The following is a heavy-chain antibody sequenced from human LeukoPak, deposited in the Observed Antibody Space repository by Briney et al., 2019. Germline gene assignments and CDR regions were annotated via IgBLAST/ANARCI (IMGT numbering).Heavy chain of an antibody. D-gene: IGHD6-13*01. J-gene: IGHJ1*01. CDR2: INHSGGT. CDR3: AREPGYSSSWYRYFQH. Sequence: SETLSLTCAVYGGSFSGYYWSWIRQPPGKGLEWLGEINHSGGTNYNPSLKSRVTISVDTSKNQFSLKLSSVTAADTAVYYCAREPGYSSSWYRYFQHWGQGTLVTVSS. CDR1: GGSFSGYY. V-gene: IGHV4-34*01.